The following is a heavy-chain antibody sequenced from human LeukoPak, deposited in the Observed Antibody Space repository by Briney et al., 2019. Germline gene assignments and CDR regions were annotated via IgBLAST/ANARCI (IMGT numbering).Heavy chain of an antibody. CDR1: GGSISSGDYY. V-gene: IGHV4-30-4*01. Sequence: PSETLSLTCTVSGGSISSGDYYWSWIRQPPGKGPEWIGYIYYSGSTYYNPSLKSRVTISVDTSKNQFSLKLSSVTAADTAVYYCAGYCSSTSCFGSFDYWGQGTLVTVSS. D-gene: IGHD2-2*01. CDR3: AGYCSSTSCFGSFDY. CDR2: IYYSGST. J-gene: IGHJ4*02.